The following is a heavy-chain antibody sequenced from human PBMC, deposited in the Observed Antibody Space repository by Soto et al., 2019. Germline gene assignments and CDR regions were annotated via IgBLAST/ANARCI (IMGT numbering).Heavy chain of an antibody. CDR1: GFTFSSYA. V-gene: IGHV3-30-3*01. J-gene: IGHJ6*02. CDR3: ARGNTWNHIGGSRMDV. Sequence: QVQLVESGGGVVQPGRSLRLSCAASGFTFSSYAVHWVRQAPGKGLEWVAVISYDGSNKYYADSVKGRFTISRDNSKNTLYLQMNSLRAEDTAVYYCARGNTWNHIGGSRMDVWGQGTTVTVSS. D-gene: IGHD1-20*01. CDR2: ISYDGSNK.